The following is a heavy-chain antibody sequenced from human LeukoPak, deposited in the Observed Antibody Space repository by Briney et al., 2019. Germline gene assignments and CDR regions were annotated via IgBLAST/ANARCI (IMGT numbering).Heavy chain of an antibody. V-gene: IGHV4-30-4*07. CDR1: GVSISSGSYS. CDR3: AREVTVSSLDDAFDM. CDR2: IYYSGNT. Sequence: SETLSLTCAVSGVSISSGSYSWSWIRQPPGKGLEWIGAIYYSGNTDYNPSLKSRITISADTSRNQFSLKLTSVTAADTAVYYCAREVTVSSLDDAFDMWGQGTVVTVSS. J-gene: IGHJ3*02. D-gene: IGHD2-21*02.